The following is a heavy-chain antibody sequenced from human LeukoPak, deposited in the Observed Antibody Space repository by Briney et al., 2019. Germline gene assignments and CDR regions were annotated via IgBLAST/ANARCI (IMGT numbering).Heavy chain of an antibody. J-gene: IGHJ6*02. CDR2: ISYDGSNK. CDR1: TFTFSSYA. CDR3: ARVVRTYYYYGMDV. D-gene: IGHD6-13*01. Sequence: GGSLRLSCAASTFTFSSYAMHWARQAPGKGLEWVAVISYDGSNKYYADSLKGRFTISRDNSKNTMYLQMNSLRAEDTAVYYCARVVRTYYYYGMDVWGQGTSVTVSS. V-gene: IGHV3-30*04.